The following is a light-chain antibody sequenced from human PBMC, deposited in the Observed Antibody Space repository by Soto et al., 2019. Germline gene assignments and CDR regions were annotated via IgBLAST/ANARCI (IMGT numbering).Light chain of an antibody. CDR3: QQRSSRPPMYS. J-gene: IGKJ2*01. Sequence: EIVLPRSPATLYLSPCERATLSSSAIQSVSSYLAWYQQKPGQAPRLLIYDASNRATGIPARFSGSGSGTDFTLTISSLEPEDFAVYYCQQRSSRPPMYSFGQPTKVDI. CDR1: QSVSSY. CDR2: DAS. V-gene: IGKV3-11*01.